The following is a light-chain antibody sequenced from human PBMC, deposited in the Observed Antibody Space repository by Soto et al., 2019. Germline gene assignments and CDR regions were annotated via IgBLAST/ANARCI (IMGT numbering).Light chain of an antibody. J-gene: IGKJ1*01. CDR1: QSISSW. CDR2: KAS. V-gene: IGKV1-5*03. CDR3: QQYNSYST. Sequence: DIPMTQSPSTLSASVGDRVTITCRASQSISSWLAWYQQKPGKAPKLLIYKASSLESGVPSRFSGSGSGTEFTLTISSLQPDDFATYYCQQYNSYSTFGQGTKVVIK.